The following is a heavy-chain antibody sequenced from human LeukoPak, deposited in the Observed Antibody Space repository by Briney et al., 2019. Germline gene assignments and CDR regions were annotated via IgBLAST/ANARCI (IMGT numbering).Heavy chain of an antibody. CDR1: GFTFSNYW. D-gene: IGHD3-22*01. Sequence: GGSLRLSCAASGFTFSNYWMHWVRQAPGKGLGWVSRINSDGINTSYADSVKGRFTISRDNAKNTLNLQMNSLRAEDTAVYYCARDLGQYYDTSDNWFDLWGQGTLVTVSS. J-gene: IGHJ5*02. CDR2: INSDGINT. CDR3: ARDLGQYYDTSDNWFDL. V-gene: IGHV3-74*01.